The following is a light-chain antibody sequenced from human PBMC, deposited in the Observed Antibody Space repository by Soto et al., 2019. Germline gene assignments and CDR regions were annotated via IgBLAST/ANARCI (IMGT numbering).Light chain of an antibody. Sequence: EIVLTQSPATLSLSPGERATLSCRASQSVSSNYLAWYQQKPGQAPRLLIYGISTRATGVPDRFSGSGSGTDFTLTISSLQPDDFATYYCQHYNSYSEAFGQGTKVDIK. CDR1: QSVSSNY. CDR2: GIS. J-gene: IGKJ1*01. V-gene: IGKV3D-7*01. CDR3: QHYNSYSEA.